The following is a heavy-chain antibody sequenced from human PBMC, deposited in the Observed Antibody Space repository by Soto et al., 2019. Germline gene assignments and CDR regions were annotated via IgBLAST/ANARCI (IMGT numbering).Heavy chain of an antibody. CDR2: VTHDGTLY. Sequence: QVQLVESGGGVVQPGRSLRLSCVASGFTFSSCAMHWVRQVPVKGLEWLAVVTHDGTLYPYADSVKGRFSISRDNSRKTLYLQMNGLRPEDTAVYYCVKDRSDTWSFDYWGQGTLVTVSS. CDR1: GFTFSSCA. D-gene: IGHD2-8*02. V-gene: IGHV3-30*18. J-gene: IGHJ4*02. CDR3: VKDRSDTWSFDY.